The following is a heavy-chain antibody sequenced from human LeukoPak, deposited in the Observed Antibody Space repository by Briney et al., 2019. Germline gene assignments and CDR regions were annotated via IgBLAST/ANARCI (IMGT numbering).Heavy chain of an antibody. Sequence: GESLKISCKGSGYSFTTYWIGWVRQMPGKGLEWMGIIYPGDSDTRYSPAFQGLVTISADKSINTAYLQWSSLKASDTAMYYCARHKPGHYDNSGYYTYWGQGTLVTVSS. V-gene: IGHV5-51*01. CDR1: GYSFTTYW. CDR2: IYPGDSDT. J-gene: IGHJ4*02. D-gene: IGHD3-22*01. CDR3: ARHKPGHYDNSGYYTY.